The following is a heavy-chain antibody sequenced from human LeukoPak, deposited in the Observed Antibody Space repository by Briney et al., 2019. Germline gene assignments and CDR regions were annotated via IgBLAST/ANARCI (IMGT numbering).Heavy chain of an antibody. D-gene: IGHD6-19*01. J-gene: IGHJ5*02. CDR3: ARSVGIAVAGHWFDP. CDR2: ILEDGSIQ. Sequence: GGSLRLSCAASGFTFSNYMMHWVRQAPGKGLDWVAVILEDGSIQYYVDSVKGRFTISRDNSKNSLYLQMNGLRAEDTAVYYCARSVGIAVAGHWFDPWGQGTLVTVSS. CDR1: GFTFSNYM. V-gene: IGHV3-30*04.